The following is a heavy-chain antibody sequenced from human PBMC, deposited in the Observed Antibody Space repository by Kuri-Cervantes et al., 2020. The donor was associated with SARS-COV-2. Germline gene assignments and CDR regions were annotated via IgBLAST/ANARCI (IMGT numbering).Heavy chain of an antibody. J-gene: IGHJ6*02. D-gene: IGHD3-3*01. CDR3: VKVTTYYDFWSGYSYGMDV. CDR2: ISSNGGST. CDR1: GYTVTELS. Sequence: SCKVSGYTVTELSMHWVRQAPGKGLEYVSAISSNGGSTYYADSVKGRFTISRDNSKNTLYLQMSSLRAEDTAVYYCVKVTTYYDFWSGYSYGMDVWGQGTTVTVSS. V-gene: IGHV3-64D*08.